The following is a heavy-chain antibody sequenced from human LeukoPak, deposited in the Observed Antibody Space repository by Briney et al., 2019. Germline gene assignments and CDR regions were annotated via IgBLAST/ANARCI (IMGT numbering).Heavy chain of an antibody. CDR3: ARHKSSGNYYNA. V-gene: IGHV4-59*08. J-gene: IGHJ5*02. Sequence: PSETLSLTCTVSRDSMKSYYWSWLRQPPGKGLEWIGYIYYTGSTDYNPSLKSRVIMSVDTSKSQFSLRLSPVTAADTAVYFCARHKSSGNYYNAWGQGTLVVVSS. CDR2: IYYTGST. D-gene: IGHD3-10*01. CDR1: RDSMKSYY.